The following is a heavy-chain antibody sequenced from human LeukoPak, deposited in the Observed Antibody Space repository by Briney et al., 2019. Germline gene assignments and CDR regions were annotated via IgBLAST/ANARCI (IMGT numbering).Heavy chain of an antibody. CDR1: GFTFSNYA. V-gene: IGHV3-23*01. D-gene: IGHD1-26*01. J-gene: IGHJ2*01. Sequence: GRSLRLSCAASGFTFSNYAMIWVRQAPGKGLEWVSAISGSGGSTYYADSVKGRFTISRDNSKNTQYLQMNSLRAEDTAVYYCAKDPTGSYFSYWYFDLWGRGILVTVSS. CDR3: AKDPTGSYFSYWYFDL. CDR2: ISGSGGST.